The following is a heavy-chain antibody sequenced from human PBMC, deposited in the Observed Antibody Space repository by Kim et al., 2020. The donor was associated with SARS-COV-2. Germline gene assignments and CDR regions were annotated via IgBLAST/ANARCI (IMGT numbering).Heavy chain of an antibody. V-gene: IGHV3-74*01. Sequence: GGSLRLSCAASGFTFRTHVMHWVRQAPGKGLVWVSRIETDGGITKYADSVKGRFTISRDNAKNTLYLQMNSLRDEDTAVYYCARHRDYQLLFDPWGQGTLVRVS. CDR1: GFTFRTHV. J-gene: IGHJ5*02. CDR2: IETDGGIT. D-gene: IGHD2-2*01. CDR3: ARHRDYQLLFDP.